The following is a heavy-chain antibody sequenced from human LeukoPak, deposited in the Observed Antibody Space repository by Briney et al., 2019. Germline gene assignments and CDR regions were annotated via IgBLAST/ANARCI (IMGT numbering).Heavy chain of an antibody. Sequence: PGGSLRLSCAASGFTFSSYEMNWVRQAPGKGLEWVSGILGGAGSTYYADSVKGRFTIYRDNSKNTLYLQMNSLRAEDTAVYYCAHGSLYQLDYWGQGTLVTVSS. J-gene: IGHJ4*02. CDR1: GFTFSSYE. D-gene: IGHD2-2*01. CDR2: ILGGAGST. V-gene: IGHV3-23*01. CDR3: AHGSLYQLDY.